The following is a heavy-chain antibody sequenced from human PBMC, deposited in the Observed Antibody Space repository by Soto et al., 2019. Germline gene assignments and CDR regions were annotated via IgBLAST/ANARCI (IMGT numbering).Heavy chain of an antibody. V-gene: IGHV3-7*04. Sequence: EVLLVESGGGLVQPGGSLRLSCAASGFTFSSSWMSWVRQAPGKGLEWVANIKPDGSDYSSVGSMKGRFTVSRDNAKNSMFLQMNSLRVEDTAVYYCAWDTRSPGYWGQGTLVTVSS. D-gene: IGHD3-10*01. CDR3: AWDTRSPGY. CDR1: GFTFSSSW. CDR2: IKPDGSDY. J-gene: IGHJ4*02.